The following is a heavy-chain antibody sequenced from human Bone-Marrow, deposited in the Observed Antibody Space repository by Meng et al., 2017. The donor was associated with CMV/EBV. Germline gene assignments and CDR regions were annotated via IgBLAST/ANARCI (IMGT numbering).Heavy chain of an antibody. V-gene: IGHV4-34*01. CDR2: INHSGST. J-gene: IGHJ4*02. D-gene: IGHD1-26*01. Sequence: SETLSLTCAVYGGSFSGYYWSWIRQPPGKGLEWIGEINHSGSTNYNPSLKSRVTISVDTSKNQFSLKLSSVTAAYTAVYYCARGQDWSESYPSWGQGTLVTVSS. CDR3: ARGQDWSESYPS. CDR1: GGSFSGYY.